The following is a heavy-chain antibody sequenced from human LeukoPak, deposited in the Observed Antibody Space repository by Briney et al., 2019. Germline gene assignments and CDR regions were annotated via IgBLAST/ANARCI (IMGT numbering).Heavy chain of an antibody. CDR3: ARTYYYASDY. D-gene: IGHD3-10*01. V-gene: IGHV3-20*01. J-gene: IGHJ4*02. CDR2: INWNGGST. CDR1: GFTFDDYG. Sequence: GGSLRLSCAASGFTFDDYGMSWVRQAPGKGLEWVPGINWNGGSTGYADSVKGRFTISRDNAKNSLYLQVNSLRAEDTALYHCARTYYYASDYWGQGTLVTVSS.